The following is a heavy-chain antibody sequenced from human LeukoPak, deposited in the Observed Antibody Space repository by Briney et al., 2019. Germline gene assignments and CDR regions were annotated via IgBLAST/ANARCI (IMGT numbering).Heavy chain of an antibody. CDR1: GGSISGYY. D-gene: IGHD5-24*01. CDR2: IYYSGST. V-gene: IGHV4-59*08. J-gene: IGHJ4*02. CDR3: ARYHHYQRDFDY. Sequence: SETLSLTCTVSGGSISGYYWSWIRQPPGKGLEWIGNIYYSGSTNYNPSLESRITMSVDTSKNQFSLKVSPVTAADTAVFYCARYHHYQRDFDYWGQGTLVTVSS.